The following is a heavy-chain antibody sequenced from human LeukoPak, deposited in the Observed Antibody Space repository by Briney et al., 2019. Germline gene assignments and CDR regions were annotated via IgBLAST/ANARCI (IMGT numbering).Heavy chain of an antibody. CDR2: IYYSGST. V-gene: IGHV4-30-4*08. Sequence: SETLSLTCTVSGGSISSGDYYWSWIRQPPGKGLEWIGYIYYSGSTYYNPSLKSRVTISVDTSKNQFSLKLSSVTAADTAVYYCARDWVPTSGHMDVWGKGTTVTVSS. D-gene: IGHD7-27*01. CDR3: ARDWVPTSGHMDV. J-gene: IGHJ6*03. CDR1: GGSISSGDYY.